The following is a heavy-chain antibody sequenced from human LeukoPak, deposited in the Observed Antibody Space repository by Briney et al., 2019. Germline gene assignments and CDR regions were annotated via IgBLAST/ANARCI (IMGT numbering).Heavy chain of an antibody. V-gene: IGHV1-2*02. CDR1: GYTFTGYY. CDR3: ARGGRIAAAGSAY. CDR2: INPNSGGT. J-gene: IGHJ4*02. D-gene: IGHD6-13*01. Sequence: AAVKVSCKASGYTFTGYYMHWVRQAPGQGLEWMGWINPNSGGTNYAQKVQGRVTMTRDTSISTAYMELSRMRSDDTAVYYCARGGRIAAAGSAYWGQGTLVTVSS.